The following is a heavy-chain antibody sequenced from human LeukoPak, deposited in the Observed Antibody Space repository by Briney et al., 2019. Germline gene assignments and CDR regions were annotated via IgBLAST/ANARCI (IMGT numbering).Heavy chain of an antibody. J-gene: IGHJ3*02. CDR3: AIVVVPAAHDAFDI. V-gene: IGHV3-21*01. CDR2: ISSSSSYI. CDR1: GFTFSSYS. Sequence: GGSLRLSCAASGFTFSSYSMNWVRQAPGKGWEWVPSISSSSSYIYYADSVKGRFTISRDNAKNSLYLQMNSLRAEDTAVYYCAIVVVPAAHDAFDIWGQGTMVTVSS. D-gene: IGHD2-2*01.